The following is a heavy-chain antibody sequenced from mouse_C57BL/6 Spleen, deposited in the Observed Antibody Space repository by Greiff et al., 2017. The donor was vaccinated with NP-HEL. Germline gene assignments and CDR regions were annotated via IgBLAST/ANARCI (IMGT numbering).Heavy chain of an antibody. D-gene: IGHD2-4*01. Sequence: EVKLMESGPGLVKPSQSLSLTCSVTGYSITSGYYWNWIRQFPGNKLEWMGYISYDGSNNYNPSLKNRISITRDTSKNQFFLKLNSVTTEDTATYYCAIYDYDVPFAYWGQGTLVTVSA. J-gene: IGHJ3*01. CDR2: ISYDGSN. CDR1: GYSITSGYY. V-gene: IGHV3-6*01. CDR3: AIYDYDVPFAY.